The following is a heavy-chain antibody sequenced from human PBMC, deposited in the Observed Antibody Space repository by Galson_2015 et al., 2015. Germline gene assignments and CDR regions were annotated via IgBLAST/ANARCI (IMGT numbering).Heavy chain of an antibody. D-gene: IGHD6-13*01. V-gene: IGHV3-30*03. CDR1: GFTFSSYG. CDR2: ISYDGSNK. J-gene: IGHJ4*02. CDR3: ASDGGAAAGVDY. Sequence: SLRLSCAASGFTFSSYGMHWVRQAPGKGLEWVAVISYDGSNKYYADSVKGRFTISRDNSKNTLYLQMNSLRAEDTAVYYCASDGGAAAGVDYWGQGTLVTVSS.